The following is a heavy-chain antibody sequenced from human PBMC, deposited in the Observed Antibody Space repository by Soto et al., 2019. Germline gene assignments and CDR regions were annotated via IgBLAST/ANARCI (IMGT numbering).Heavy chain of an antibody. V-gene: IGHV4-39*01. Sequence: SETLSLTCTVSGGSISNSDYYWGWIRQPPGKGLEWLGSISYRGNTYYNPSLKSRVTISIDTSKNQFSLKLNSVTAADTAVYYCATIALVRGISYWYFDLWGRGTLVTVSS. J-gene: IGHJ2*01. CDR2: ISYRGNT. D-gene: IGHD3-10*01. CDR3: ATIALVRGISYWYFDL. CDR1: GGSISNSDYY.